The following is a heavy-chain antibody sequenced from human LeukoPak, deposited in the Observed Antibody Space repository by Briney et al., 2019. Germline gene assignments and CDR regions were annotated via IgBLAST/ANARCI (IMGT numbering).Heavy chain of an antibody. D-gene: IGHD3-9*01. CDR2: IWYDGSNK. J-gene: IGHJ6*02. CDR3: AKALLRYFDWFAPGNYGMDV. CDR1: GFTLSSYG. Sequence: GGSLRLSCAASGFTLSSYGMHWVRQAPGKGLEWVAVIWYDGSNKYYADSVKGRFTISRDNSKNTLYLQMNSLRAEDTAVYYCAKALLRYFDWFAPGNYGMDVWGQGTTVTVSS. V-gene: IGHV3-33*06.